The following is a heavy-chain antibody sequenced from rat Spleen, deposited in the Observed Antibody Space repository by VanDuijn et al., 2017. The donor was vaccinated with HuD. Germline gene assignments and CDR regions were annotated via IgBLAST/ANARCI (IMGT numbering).Heavy chain of an antibody. V-gene: IGHV5-25*01. Sequence: EVQLVESGGGLVQPGRSLKLSCTASGFTFSNYDMAWVRQAPTKGLEWVASISPSGGSTYYRDSVKGRFTVSRDNAKSTLYLQMDSLRSEDTATYYCARRAYYHYVMDAWGQGASVTVSS. CDR1: GFTFSNYD. J-gene: IGHJ4*01. CDR3: ARRAYYHYVMDA. D-gene: IGHD1-1*01. CDR2: ISPSGGST.